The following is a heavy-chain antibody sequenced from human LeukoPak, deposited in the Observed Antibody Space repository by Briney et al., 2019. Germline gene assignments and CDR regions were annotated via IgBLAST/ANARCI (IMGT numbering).Heavy chain of an antibody. V-gene: IGHV1-18*01. CDR1: VYTFTSYG. J-gene: IGHJ3*02. CDR2: ISAYNGNT. CDR3: ARVIRGYCSSTSCYSRGAFDI. Sequence: ASVTVSCKASVYTFTSYGISWVRQAPGQGLEWMGWISAYNGNTNYAQKLQGRVTMTTDTSTSTAYMELRSLRSDDTAVYYCARVIRGYCSSTSCYSRGAFDIWGQGTMVTVSS. D-gene: IGHD2-2*01.